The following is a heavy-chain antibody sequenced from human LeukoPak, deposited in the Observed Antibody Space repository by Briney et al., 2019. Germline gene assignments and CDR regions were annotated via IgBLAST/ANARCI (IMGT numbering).Heavy chain of an antibody. CDR1: GGTFSSYA. Sequence: SVKVSCKASGGTFSSYAISWVRQAPGQGLEWMGGIIPIFGTANYAQKFQGRVTITADESTSTAYMELSSLRSEDTAVYYCAQQPYYYDSSGYYPFDYWGQGTLVIVSS. J-gene: IGHJ4*02. CDR2: IIPIFGTA. D-gene: IGHD3-22*01. CDR3: AQQPYYYDSSGYYPFDY. V-gene: IGHV1-69*13.